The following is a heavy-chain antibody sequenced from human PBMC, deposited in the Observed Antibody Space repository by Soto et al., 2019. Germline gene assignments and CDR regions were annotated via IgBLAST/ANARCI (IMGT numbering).Heavy chain of an antibody. CDR1: GGSISSGSYY. Sequence: QVQLQESGPGLVKPSQTLSLTCTVSGGSISSGSYYWIWIRQHPGKGLEWIGYISYSGSTYYNPSLKKRVTISVDTSKNQFSLKLNSVTAADTAVYYCARGTMVRGVIAGMDVWGQGTTVTVSS. CDR3: ARGTMVRGVIAGMDV. V-gene: IGHV4-31*03. CDR2: ISYSGST. D-gene: IGHD3-10*01. J-gene: IGHJ6*02.